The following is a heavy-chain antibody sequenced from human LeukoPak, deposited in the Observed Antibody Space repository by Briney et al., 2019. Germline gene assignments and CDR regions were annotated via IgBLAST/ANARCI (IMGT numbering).Heavy chain of an antibody. D-gene: IGHD2-2*02. Sequence: GASVKVSCKASGGTFSSYAISWVRQAPGQGLEWMGGIIPIFGTANYAQKFQGRVTITADESTSTAYMELSSLRSEDTAVYYCARGEGYCSSTSCYTANWFDPWGQGTLVTVSS. J-gene: IGHJ5*02. CDR1: GGTFSSYA. CDR3: ARGEGYCSSTSCYTANWFDP. CDR2: IIPIFGTA. V-gene: IGHV1-69*13.